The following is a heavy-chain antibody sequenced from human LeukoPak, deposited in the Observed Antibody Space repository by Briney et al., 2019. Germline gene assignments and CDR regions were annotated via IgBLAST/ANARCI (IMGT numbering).Heavy chain of an antibody. CDR1: GFTFSIYY. CDR3: AKGQLYMVRGVTPLFDY. V-gene: IGHV3-7*03. CDR2: IKQDGGEK. D-gene: IGHD3-10*01. Sequence: PGGSLRLSCAASGFTFSIYYMSWVRQAPGKGLEWVANIKQDGGEKYYVDSVKGRFTISRDNAENSLYLQMNSLRAEDTAVYYCAKGQLYMVRGVTPLFDYWGQGTLVTVSS. J-gene: IGHJ4*02.